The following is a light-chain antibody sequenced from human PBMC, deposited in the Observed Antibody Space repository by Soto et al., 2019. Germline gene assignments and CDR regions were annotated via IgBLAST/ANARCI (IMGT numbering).Light chain of an antibody. CDR2: KVS. Sequence: DVVMTQSPLSLPVTLGQPASISCRSSHSLVYSDGIAYLNWFQQRPGQSPRRLIYKVSYRDSGVPDRFSGSGSGTDFTLRISRVAAEDVGVYYCMQGTHWPPYTFGQGTKLEIK. V-gene: IGKV2-30*01. CDR3: MQGTHWPPYT. J-gene: IGKJ2*01. CDR1: HSLVYSDGIAY.